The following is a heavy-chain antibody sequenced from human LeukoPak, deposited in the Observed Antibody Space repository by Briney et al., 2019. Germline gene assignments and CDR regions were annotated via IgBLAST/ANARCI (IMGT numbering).Heavy chain of an antibody. V-gene: IGHV1-18*01. Sequence: PAPSVNVSCMLSGYAFSSYGLSWVRQVPGQGIEWLGWISGYNGNTKYAQKLQDRVTMTTDTSTSTAYMGVWGLRTDDTAVYYCARDRGGSYRHPYYFDFWGQGSLVTVSS. CDR1: GYAFSSYG. CDR3: ARDRGGSYRHPYYFDF. CDR2: ISGYNGNT. D-gene: IGHD1-26*01. J-gene: IGHJ4*02.